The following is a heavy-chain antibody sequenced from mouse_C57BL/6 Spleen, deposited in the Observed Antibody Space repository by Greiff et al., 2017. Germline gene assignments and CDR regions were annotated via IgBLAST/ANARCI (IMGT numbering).Heavy chain of an antibody. V-gene: IGHV1-69*01. Sequence: VQLQQPGAELVMPGASVKLSCKASGYTFTSYWMHWVKQRPGQGLEWIGEIDPSDSYTNYNQKFKGKSTLTVDKSSSTAYMQLSSLTSEDSAVYYCARYDGYYSDWYFDGWGTGTTVTVSS. CDR3: ARYDGYYSDWYFDG. J-gene: IGHJ1*03. CDR1: GYTFTSYW. D-gene: IGHD2-3*01. CDR2: IDPSDSYT.